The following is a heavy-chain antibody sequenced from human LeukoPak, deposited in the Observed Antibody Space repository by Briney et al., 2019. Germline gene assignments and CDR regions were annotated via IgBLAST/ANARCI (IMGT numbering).Heavy chain of an antibody. J-gene: IGHJ4*02. D-gene: IGHD3-22*01. Sequence: ASVKVSCKVSGYTLTELSMHWVRQAPGKGLEWMGGFDPEDGKTIYAQKFQGRVTMTEDTSTDTAYMELSSLRSEDTAVYYCATFYYYDSSGYYYSKFWDYWGQGTLVTVSS. CDR2: FDPEDGKT. CDR3: ATFYYYDSSGYYYSKFWDY. CDR1: GYTLTELS. V-gene: IGHV1-24*01.